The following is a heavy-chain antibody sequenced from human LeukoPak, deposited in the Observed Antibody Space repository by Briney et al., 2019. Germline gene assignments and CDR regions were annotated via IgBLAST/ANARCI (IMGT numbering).Heavy chain of an antibody. CDR1: GFTFSSYS. V-gene: IGHV3-21*01. Sequence: GGSLRLSCAASGFTFSSYSMNWVRQAPGKGLEWVSSISSSGSYIHYADSLKGRFTISRDNAESSLYLQMNSLRAEDTAVYYCARDQEVAGNFDFWGQGTLVTVSS. D-gene: IGHD6-19*01. CDR3: ARDQEVAGNFDF. CDR2: ISSSGSYI. J-gene: IGHJ4*02.